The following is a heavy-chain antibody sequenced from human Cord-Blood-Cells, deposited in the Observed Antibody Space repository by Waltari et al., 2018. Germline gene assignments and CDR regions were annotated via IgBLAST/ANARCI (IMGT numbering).Heavy chain of an antibody. CDR2: IYYSGST. D-gene: IGHD3-3*01. CDR3: ARFLEWLYYFDY. CDR1: GGSISSSSYY. J-gene: IGHJ4*02. V-gene: IGHV4-39*01. Sequence: QLQLQESGPGLVKPSETLSLTCTVSGGSISSSSYYWGWIRQPPGKGLEWIGSIYYSGSTYSNPSLKSRVTISVDTSKNQFSLKLSSVTAADTAVYYCARFLEWLYYFDYWGQGTLVTVSS.